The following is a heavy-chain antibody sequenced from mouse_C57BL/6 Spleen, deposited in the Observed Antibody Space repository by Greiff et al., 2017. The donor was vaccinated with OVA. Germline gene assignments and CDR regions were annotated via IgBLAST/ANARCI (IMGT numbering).Heavy chain of an antibody. CDR2: INPGSGGT. V-gene: IGHV1-54*01. J-gene: IGHJ1*03. D-gene: IGHD2-1*01. CDR3: ASGRIYYGNLRGYFDV. CDR1: GYAFTNYL. Sequence: QVQLQQSGAELVRPGTSVKVSCKASGYAFTNYLIEWVKQRPGQGLEWIGVINPGSGGTNYNEKFKGKATLTADKSSSTAYMQLSSLTSEDSAVYYCASGRIYYGNLRGYFDVWGTGTTVTVSS.